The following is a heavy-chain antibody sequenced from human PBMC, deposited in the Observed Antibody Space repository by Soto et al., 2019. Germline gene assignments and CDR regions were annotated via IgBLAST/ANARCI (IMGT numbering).Heavy chain of an antibody. D-gene: IGHD3-10*01. Sequence: RASVQVSCKASGYTFTGYYIHWVRQAPGQGLEWMGWINPNSGVTNYAQKFQGRVTMTRDTSISTAHMELYIMRAEDTAVYYCARDSGYGSGSSVNHHLDYWGHGTLVTVSS. CDR3: ARDSGYGSGSSVNHHLDY. J-gene: IGHJ4*01. CDR1: GYTFTGYY. V-gene: IGHV1-2*02. CDR2: INPNSGVT.